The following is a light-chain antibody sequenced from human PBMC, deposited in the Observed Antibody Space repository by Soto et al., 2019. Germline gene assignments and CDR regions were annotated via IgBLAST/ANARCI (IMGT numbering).Light chain of an antibody. CDR3: LSFDSSLSVV. J-gene: IGLJ2*01. Sequence: QAVVTQPPSVSGAPGQRVTISCTGSSSNIGAGYDVHWYQQLPGRAPKLLIYGNTNRPSGVPDRFSGSKSGTSASLAITGLQAEDEADYYCLSFDSSLSVVFGGGTKVNVL. V-gene: IGLV1-40*01. CDR2: GNT. CDR1: SSNIGAGYD.